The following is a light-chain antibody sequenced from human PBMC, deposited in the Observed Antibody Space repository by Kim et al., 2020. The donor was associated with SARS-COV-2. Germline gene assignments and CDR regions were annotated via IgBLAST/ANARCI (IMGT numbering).Light chain of an antibody. Sequence: EIVLTQSPATLSLSPGERATLSCRASQSVSSYLAWYQQKPGQAPRLLIYDASNRATGVPARFSGQWSGTDFTLTISSLEPEDFAVYYCQQRSNWLTFGGGTKLEI. CDR2: DAS. V-gene: IGKV3-11*01. CDR3: QQRSNWLT. J-gene: IGKJ4*01. CDR1: QSVSSY.